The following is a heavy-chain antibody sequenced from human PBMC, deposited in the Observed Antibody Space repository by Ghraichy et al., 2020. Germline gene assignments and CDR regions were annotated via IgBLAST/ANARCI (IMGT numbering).Heavy chain of an antibody. CDR1: GFTFSSHA. J-gene: IGHJ4*02. CDR3: AKGGFDLLTAYYDY. Sequence: GGSLRLSCAASGFTFSSHAMSWVRQAPGKGLEWVSAGSSGGGTTYYADSVKGRFTISRDKSKNTLYLQINGLRVEDTAVYYCAKGGFDLLTAYYDYWGQGSLVTVSS. CDR2: GSSGGGTT. V-gene: IGHV3-23*01. D-gene: IGHD3-9*01.